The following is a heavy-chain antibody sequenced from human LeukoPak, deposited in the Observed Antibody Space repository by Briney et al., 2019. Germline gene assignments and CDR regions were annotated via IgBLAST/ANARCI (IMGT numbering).Heavy chain of an antibody. J-gene: IGHJ3*02. CDR1: GGSISSYY. D-gene: IGHD1-26*01. CDR3: ARERQDAPGGAFFDI. V-gene: IGHV4-59*01. Sequence: KASETLSLTCTVSGGSISSYYWSWIRQPPGKGLEWIGYIYYSGSTNYNPSLKSRVTISVDTSKNQFSLKLSSVTAADTAVYYCARERQDAPGGAFFDIWGQGTMVTVSS. CDR2: IYYSGST.